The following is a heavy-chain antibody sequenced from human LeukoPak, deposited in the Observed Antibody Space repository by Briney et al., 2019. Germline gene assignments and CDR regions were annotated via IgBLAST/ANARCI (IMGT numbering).Heavy chain of an antibody. J-gene: IGHJ4*02. CDR1: GFTVSSNY. Sequence: GGSLRLSCAASGFTVSSNYMSWVRQAPGKGLEWVSVIYSGGSTYYADSVKGRFTISRDNSKNTLYLQMNSLRAEDTAVYYCARGSSRDGYNYDFDYWGQRTLVTVSS. D-gene: IGHD5-24*01. V-gene: IGHV3-53*01. CDR2: IYSGGST. CDR3: ARGSSRDGYNYDFDY.